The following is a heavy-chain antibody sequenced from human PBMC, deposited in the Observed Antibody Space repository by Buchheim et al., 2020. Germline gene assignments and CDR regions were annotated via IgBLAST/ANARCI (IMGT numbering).Heavy chain of an antibody. CDR3: ARDNATVRGVIFLD. V-gene: IGHV3-30*04. D-gene: IGHD3-10*01. CDR2: ISYDGSNK. J-gene: IGHJ4*02. Sequence: QVQLVESGGGVVQPGRSLRLSCAASGFTFSSYAMHWVRQAPGKGLEWVAVISYDGSNKYYADSVKGRFTISRDNSKNMLYLQMNSLRAEDTAVYYCARDNATVRGVIFLDWGQGTL. CDR1: GFTFSSYA.